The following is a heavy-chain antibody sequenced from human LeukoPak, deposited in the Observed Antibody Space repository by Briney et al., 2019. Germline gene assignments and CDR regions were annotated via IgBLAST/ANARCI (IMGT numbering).Heavy chain of an antibody. CDR1: GGSISSSSYY. Sequence: SETLSLTCTVSGGSISSSSYYWGWIRQPPGKGLEWIGSIYYSGSTYYNPSLKSRVTISVDTSKNQFSLKLSSVTAADTAVYYCAKVNVLRYFDWLQTWGYFDYWGQGTLVTVSS. V-gene: IGHV4-39*07. J-gene: IGHJ4*02. CDR3: AKVNVLRYFDWLQTWGYFDY. D-gene: IGHD3-9*01. CDR2: IYYSGST.